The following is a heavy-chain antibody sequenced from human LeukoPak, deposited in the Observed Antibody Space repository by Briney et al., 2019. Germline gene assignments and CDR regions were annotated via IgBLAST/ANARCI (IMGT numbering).Heavy chain of an antibody. Sequence: SETLSLTCTVSGGSISSGDYYWNWIRQPAGKGLEWIGRIYTSGNTNYNPSVRSRVTISRDTSKNQFSLQLNSVTAADTAVYYCARRGDVWGQGTMVTVSS. V-gene: IGHV4-61*02. J-gene: IGHJ3*01. CDR3: ARRGDV. CDR1: GGSISSGDYY. CDR2: IYTSGNT.